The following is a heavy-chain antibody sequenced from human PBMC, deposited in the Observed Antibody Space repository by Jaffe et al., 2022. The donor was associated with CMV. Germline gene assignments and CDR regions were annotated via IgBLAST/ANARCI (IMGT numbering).Heavy chain of an antibody. V-gene: IGHV3-33*01. Sequence: QVQLVESGGGVVQPGRSLRLSCAASGFTFSSYGMHWVRQAPGKGLEWVAVIWYDGSNKYYADSVKGRFTISRDNSKNTLYLQMNSLRAEDTAVYYCAREGGVGAYFDYWGQGTLVTVSS. J-gene: IGHJ4*02. CDR1: GFTFSSYG. D-gene: IGHD3-16*01. CDR3: AREGGVGAYFDY. CDR2: IWYDGSNK.